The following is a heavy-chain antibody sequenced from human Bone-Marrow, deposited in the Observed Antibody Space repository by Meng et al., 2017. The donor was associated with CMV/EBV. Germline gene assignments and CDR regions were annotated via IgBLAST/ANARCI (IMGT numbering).Heavy chain of an antibody. CDR2: ISSSGYTI. V-gene: IGHV3-48*03. J-gene: IGHJ4*02. CDR3: ARGHSYFDFWSGYDY. Sequence: LSLTCVVPRFTFNDFAMSWVRQAPGKGPEWVSYISSSGYTIYYADSVRGRFTISRDNSKTTLYLQMNSLRAEDTAVYYCARGHSYFDFWSGYDYWGQGTLVTVSS. D-gene: IGHD3-3*01. CDR1: RFTFNDFA.